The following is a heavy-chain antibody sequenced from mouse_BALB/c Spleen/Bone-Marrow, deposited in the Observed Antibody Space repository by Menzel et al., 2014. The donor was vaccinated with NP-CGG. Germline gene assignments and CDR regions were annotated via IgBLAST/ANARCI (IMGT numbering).Heavy chain of an antibody. V-gene: IGHV1-7*01. CDR3: ARWGDDGTLDY. CDR1: GYTFTSYW. D-gene: IGHD2-12*01. CDR2: INPSTGYT. J-gene: IGHJ2*01. Sequence: VKLQESGAELAKPGASVKMSCKASGYTFTSYWMHWVKQRPGQGLEWIGYINPSTGYTEYNQKFEDKATLTADKSSSTAYMQLSSLTSEGSAVYYCARWGDDGTLDYWGQGTTLTVSS.